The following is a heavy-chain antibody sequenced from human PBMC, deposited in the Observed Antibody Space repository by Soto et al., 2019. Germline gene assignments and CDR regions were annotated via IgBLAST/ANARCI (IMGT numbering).Heavy chain of an antibody. Sequence: SETLSLTCTVSGDSICGYYWSCIRQHPGKGMEWIGYIYYSGSTYYNPSLKSRVTISVDTSKNQFSLKLSSVTAADTAVYYCARFPTYYDSSGYYPYYYYGMDVWGQGTTVTVSS. J-gene: IGHJ6*02. CDR1: GDSICGYY. D-gene: IGHD3-22*01. V-gene: IGHV4-59*06. CDR3: ARFPTYYDSSGYYPYYYYGMDV. CDR2: IYYSGST.